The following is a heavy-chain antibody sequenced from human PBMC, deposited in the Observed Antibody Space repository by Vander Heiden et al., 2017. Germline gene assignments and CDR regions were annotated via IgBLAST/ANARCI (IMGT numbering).Heavy chain of an antibody. CDR2: ISWNSGSI. CDR3: AKVKYYYDSSGWVGAFDI. Sequence: EVQLVESGGGLVQPGRSLRLSCAASGLTLDDYAMHWVRQAPGKGLEWVSGISWNSGSIGYADSVKGRFTISRDNAKNSLYLQMNSLRAEDTALYYCAKVKYYYDSSGWVGAFDIWGQGTMVTVSS. D-gene: IGHD3-22*01. V-gene: IGHV3-9*01. J-gene: IGHJ3*02. CDR1: GLTLDDYA.